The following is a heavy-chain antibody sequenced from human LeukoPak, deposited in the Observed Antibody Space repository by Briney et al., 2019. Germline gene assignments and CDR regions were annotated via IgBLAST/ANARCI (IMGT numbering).Heavy chain of an antibody. CDR1: GGSISSHY. J-gene: IGHJ4*02. D-gene: IGHD4-17*01. CDR3: ARDYGDYHFDY. Sequence: PSETLSLTCTVSGGSISSHYWSWIRQPPGKGLEWIGYTYYSGSTNYNPSLKSRVTISVDTSKNQFSLKLSSVTAADTAVYYCARDYGDYHFDYWGQGTLVTVSS. V-gene: IGHV4-59*11. CDR2: TYYSGST.